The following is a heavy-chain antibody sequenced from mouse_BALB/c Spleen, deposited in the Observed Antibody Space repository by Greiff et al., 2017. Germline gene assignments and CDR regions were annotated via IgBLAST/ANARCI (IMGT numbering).Heavy chain of an antibody. V-gene: IGHV1-12*01. Sequence: QVQLQQPGAELVKPGASVKMSCKASGYTFTSYNMHWVKQTPGQGLEWIGAIYPGNGDTSYNQKFKGKATLTADKSSSTAYMQLSSLTSEDSAVYYCARGGEYGNYPFDYWGQGTTLTVSS. J-gene: IGHJ2*01. D-gene: IGHD2-1*01. CDR2: IYPGNGDT. CDR3: ARGGEYGNYPFDY. CDR1: GYTFTSYN.